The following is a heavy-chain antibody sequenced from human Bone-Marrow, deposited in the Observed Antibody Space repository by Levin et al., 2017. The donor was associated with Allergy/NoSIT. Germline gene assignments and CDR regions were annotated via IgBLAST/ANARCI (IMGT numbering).Heavy chain of an antibody. CDR1: GSSISSGYY. D-gene: IGHD6-13*01. Sequence: SETLSLTCAVSGSSISSGYYWGWIRQPPGKGLEWIGSINHSGSTYYNPSLKSRLTISVDTSKNQFSLKLSSVTAADTAIYYCARDASSWFGNWFDPWGQGTLVTVSS. V-gene: IGHV4-38-2*02. J-gene: IGHJ5*02. CDR2: INHSGST. CDR3: ARDASSWFGNWFDP.